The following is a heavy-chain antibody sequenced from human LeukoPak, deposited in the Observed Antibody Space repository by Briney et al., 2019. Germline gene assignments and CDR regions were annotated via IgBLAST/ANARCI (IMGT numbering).Heavy chain of an antibody. CDR3: ARDLHFWSGQWEFDY. CDR1: GGSISSSG. V-gene: IGHV3-21*01. D-gene: IGHD3-3*02. CDR2: ISDNSNYI. Sequence: ETLSLTCTVSGGSISSSGYYWGWIRQPPGKGLEWVSSISDNSNYIYYSDSVEGRFTISRDNAKNSLYLQMNSLRVEDTAVYYCARDLHFWSGQWEFDYWGQGTLVTVSS. J-gene: IGHJ4*02.